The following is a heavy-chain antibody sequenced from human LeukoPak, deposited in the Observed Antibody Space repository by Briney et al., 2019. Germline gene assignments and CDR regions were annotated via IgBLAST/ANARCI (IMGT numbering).Heavy chain of an antibody. CDR2: ISSSSSYI. CDR3: ARDNCSSTSCYYFDY. Sequence: GGSLRLSCAASGFTFSSYSTNWVRQAPGKGLEWVSSISSSSSYIYYADSVKGRFTISRDNAKNSLYLQMNSLRAEDTAVYYCARDNCSSTSCYYFDYWGQGTLVTVSS. J-gene: IGHJ4*02. CDR1: GFTFSSYS. V-gene: IGHV3-21*01. D-gene: IGHD2-2*01.